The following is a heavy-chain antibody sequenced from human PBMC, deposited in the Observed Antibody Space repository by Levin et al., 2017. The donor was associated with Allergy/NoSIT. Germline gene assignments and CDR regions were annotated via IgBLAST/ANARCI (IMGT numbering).Heavy chain of an antibody. D-gene: IGHD2-15*01. CDR3: ARDYCSGGSCYFDY. CDR2: IYYSGST. Sequence: SETLSLTCTVSGGSISSYYWSWIRQPPGKGLEWIGYIYYSGSTNYNPSLKSRVTISVDTSKNQFSLKLSSVTAADTAVYYCARDYCSGGSCYFDYWGQGTLVTVSS. CDR1: GGSISSYY. V-gene: IGHV4-59*01. J-gene: IGHJ4*02.